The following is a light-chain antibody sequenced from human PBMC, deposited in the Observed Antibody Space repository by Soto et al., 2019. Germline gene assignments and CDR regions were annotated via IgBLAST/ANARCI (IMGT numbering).Light chain of an antibody. V-gene: IGLV1-40*01. CDR2: GNN. Sequence: QSVLTQPPSVSGAPGQRVTISCTGSSSNIGADYDVHWYQQRPGTARKLLIFGNNNRPSGVPDRFSGSKSGTSASLAITGLQAEDEGDYYCQSYDSTLRARYVFGTGTKVTVL. J-gene: IGLJ1*01. CDR3: QSYDSTLRARYV. CDR1: SSNIGADYD.